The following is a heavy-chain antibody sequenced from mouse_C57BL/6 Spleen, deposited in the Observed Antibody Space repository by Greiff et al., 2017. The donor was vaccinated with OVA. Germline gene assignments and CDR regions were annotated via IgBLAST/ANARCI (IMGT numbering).Heavy chain of an antibody. D-gene: IGHD2-3*01. Sequence: EVQVVESGTVLARPGASVKMSCKPSGYTFTSYWMHWVKQRPGQGLEWIGAIYPGNSDTSYNQKFKGKAKLTAVTSASTAYMELSSLTKEDSAVYYCTRGGLSDGYYFDYWGQGTTLTVSS. CDR2: IYPGNSDT. J-gene: IGHJ2*01. CDR3: TRGGLSDGYYFDY. CDR1: GYTFTSYW. V-gene: IGHV1-5*01.